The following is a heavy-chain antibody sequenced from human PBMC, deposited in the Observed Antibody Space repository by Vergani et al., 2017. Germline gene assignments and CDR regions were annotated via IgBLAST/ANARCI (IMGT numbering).Heavy chain of an antibody. CDR1: GYTFTGYY. J-gene: IGHJ4*02. Sequence: QVQLVQSGAEVKKPGASVKVSCKASGYTFTGYYMHWVRQAPGQGLEWMGWLNPNSGGTNYAKKFQGRVTMTRETPISTAYMELSRLRSDDTAVYYCARGHLDILTGYLNFDYWGQGALVTVSS. CDR2: LNPNSGGT. V-gene: IGHV1-2*02. CDR3: ARGHLDILTGYLNFDY. D-gene: IGHD3-9*01.